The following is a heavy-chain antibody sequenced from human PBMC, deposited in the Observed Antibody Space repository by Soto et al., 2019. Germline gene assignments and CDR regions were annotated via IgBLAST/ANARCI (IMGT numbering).Heavy chain of an antibody. D-gene: IGHD6-13*01. Sequence: ASVKVSCKASGYTFTSYGISWVRQAPGQGHEWMGWISAYNGNTNYAQKLQGRVTMTTDTSTSTAYMELRSLRSDDTAVYYCARDGIAAAGTGGPYYYGMDVWGQGXTVTVYS. CDR1: GYTFTSYG. CDR2: ISAYNGNT. J-gene: IGHJ6*02. CDR3: ARDGIAAAGTGGPYYYGMDV. V-gene: IGHV1-18*04.